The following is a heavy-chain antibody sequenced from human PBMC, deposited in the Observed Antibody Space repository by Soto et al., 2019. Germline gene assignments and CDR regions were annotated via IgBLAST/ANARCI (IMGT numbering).Heavy chain of an antibody. D-gene: IGHD7-27*01. CDR1: GFTFSSYS. CDR3: ASFPNWGSAFDI. CDR2: ISSSRSYI. Sequence: GGSLRLSCAASGFTFSSYSMNWVRQAPGKGLEWVSSISSSRSYIYYADSVKGQFSITRANAKNSLYLQMNSLRREFMALYYCASFPNWGSAFDIWGQGAIVTVSS. J-gene: IGHJ3*02. V-gene: IGHV3-21*01.